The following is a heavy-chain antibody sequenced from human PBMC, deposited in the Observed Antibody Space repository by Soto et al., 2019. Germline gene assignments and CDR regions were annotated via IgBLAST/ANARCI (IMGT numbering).Heavy chain of an antibody. D-gene: IGHD1-7*01. V-gene: IGHV3-23*01. J-gene: IGHJ3*01. CDR2: ISYSADKT. CDR1: GFTFNTYV. CDR3: ARRARTATTNWGAFDV. Sequence: EVKVLESGGGLVQPGESLRLSCAASGFTFNTYVMNWVRQAPGKGLEWVSTISYSADKTHYADSVKGRFTISRDNSRDTLFLQMNSLRADDAAVYYCARRARTATTNWGAFDVWGQGTMVTVSS.